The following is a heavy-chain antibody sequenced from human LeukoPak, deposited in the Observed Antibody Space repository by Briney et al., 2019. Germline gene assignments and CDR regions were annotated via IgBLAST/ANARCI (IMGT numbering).Heavy chain of an antibody. CDR3: AKVKGYDFWSGYEVYYFDY. CDR2: ISGSGGST. CDR1: GFTFSSYA. D-gene: IGHD3-3*01. J-gene: IGHJ4*02. V-gene: IGHV3-23*01. Sequence: GGSLRLSCAASGFTFSSYAMSWVRQAPGKGLEWVSAISGSGGSTYYADSVKGRFTISRDNSKNTLYLQMNSLRAEDTAVYYCAKVKGYDFWSGYEVYYFDYWGQGTLVTVSS.